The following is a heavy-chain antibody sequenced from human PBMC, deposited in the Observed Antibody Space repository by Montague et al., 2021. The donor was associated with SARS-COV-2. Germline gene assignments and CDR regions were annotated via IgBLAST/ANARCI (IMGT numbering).Heavy chain of an antibody. CDR2: IAYSGST. V-gene: IGHV4-59*01. Sequence: SETLSLTCTSSGGSTRSYYWSWIRQPPGKRLEWIGCIAYSGSTNYNPSLKSRVTISVDTSKTQFSLKLNSVTAADTAVYYCARTIVVASAASRYFDLWGRGTLVTVSS. CDR1: GGSTRSYY. J-gene: IGHJ2*01. D-gene: IGHD2-2*01. CDR3: ARTIVVASAASRYFDL.